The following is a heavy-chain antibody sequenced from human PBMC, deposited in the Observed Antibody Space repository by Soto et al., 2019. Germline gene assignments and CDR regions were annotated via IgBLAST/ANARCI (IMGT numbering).Heavy chain of an antibody. J-gene: IGHJ4*02. Sequence: QVQLQESGPGLVKPSETLSLTCSVSGVSTSNHYWTWIRKPPGQRPEWIGCIYYRGTTNYNASLNSRITISIDPSKNQFSLRLTSVTTADTAVYYCARGGGSPYHDHEFDYWGQGMLVTVSS. D-gene: IGHD2-2*01. CDR1: GVSTSNHY. CDR3: ARGGGSPYHDHEFDY. CDR2: IYYRGTT. V-gene: IGHV4-59*11.